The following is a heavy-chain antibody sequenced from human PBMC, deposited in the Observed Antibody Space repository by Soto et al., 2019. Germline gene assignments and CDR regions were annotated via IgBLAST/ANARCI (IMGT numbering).Heavy chain of an antibody. CDR3: ARGRGYDILTGSPYCYYGMDV. Sequence: SETLSLTCAVYGGSFSGYYWSWIRQPPGKGLEWIGEINHSGSTNYNPSLKSRVTISVDTSKNQFSLKLSSVTAADTAVYYCARGRGYDILTGSPYCYYGMDVWGQGTTVTVSS. J-gene: IGHJ6*02. CDR2: INHSGST. V-gene: IGHV4-34*01. D-gene: IGHD3-9*01. CDR1: GGSFSGYY.